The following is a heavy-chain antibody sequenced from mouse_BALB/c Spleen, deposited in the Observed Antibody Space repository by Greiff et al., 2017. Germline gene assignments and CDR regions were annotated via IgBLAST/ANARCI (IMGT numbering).Heavy chain of an antibody. CDR2: IYPGDGDT. Sequence: VQLQQSGAELVRPGSSVKISCKASGYAFSSYWMNWVKQRPGQGLEWIGQIYPGDGDTNYNGKFKGKATLTADKSSSTAYMQLSSLTSEDSAVYFCARWRSYAMDYWGQGTSVTVSS. V-gene: IGHV1-80*01. CDR3: ARWRSYAMDY. CDR1: GYAFSSYW. J-gene: IGHJ4*01.